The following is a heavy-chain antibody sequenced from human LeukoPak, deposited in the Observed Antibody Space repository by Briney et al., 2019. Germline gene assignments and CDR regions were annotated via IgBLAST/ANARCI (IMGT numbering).Heavy chain of an antibody. CDR3: ARDKVVGATIFDY. CDR1: GFTLSTYW. Sequence: GGSLRLSCAASGFTLSTYWMCWVRQAPGKGLEWVANIKQGGSEIYYVDSVKGRFTISRDNAKNSLYLQMNSLRAEDTAVYYCARDKVVGATIFDYWGQGTLVTVSS. V-gene: IGHV3-7*03. D-gene: IGHD1-26*01. CDR2: IKQGGSEI. J-gene: IGHJ4*02.